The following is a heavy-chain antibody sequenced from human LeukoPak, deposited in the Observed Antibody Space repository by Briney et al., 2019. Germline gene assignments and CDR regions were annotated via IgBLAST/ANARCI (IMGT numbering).Heavy chain of an antibody. J-gene: IGHJ3*02. CDR3: AREGVVITYDAFDI. V-gene: IGHV3-21*01. CDR2: ISSSSSYI. Sequence: GGSLRLSCAASGFTFSSYSMNWVRQAPGKGLEWVSSISSSSSYIYYADSVKGRFTISRDNAKNSLYLQMNSLRAEDTAVYYCAREGVVITYDAFDIWGQGTMVTVSS. D-gene: IGHD3-22*01. CDR1: GFTFSSYS.